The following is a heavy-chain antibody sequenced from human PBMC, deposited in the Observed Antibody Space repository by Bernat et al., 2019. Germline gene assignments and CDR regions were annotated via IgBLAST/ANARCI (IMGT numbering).Heavy chain of an antibody. Sequence: QLQLQESGPGLVKPSETLSLTCTVSGGSISSSSYYWGWIRQPPGKGLEWIGSIYYSGSTYYNPSLKSRVNISVDTSKNHFSLKLSSVTAADTAVYYCAIKGYCSGGSCRHYWGQGTLVTVSS. CDR3: AIKGYCSGGSCRHY. D-gene: IGHD2-15*01. V-gene: IGHV4-39*01. CDR1: GGSISSSSYY. CDR2: IYYSGST. J-gene: IGHJ4*02.